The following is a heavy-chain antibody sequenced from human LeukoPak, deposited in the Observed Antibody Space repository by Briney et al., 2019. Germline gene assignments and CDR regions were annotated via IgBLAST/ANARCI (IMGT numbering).Heavy chain of an antibody. D-gene: IGHD5-18*01. CDR3: ARDRLVDTDV. CDR2: INPSSGGT. Sequence: GASVKVSCKASGYTFTGYYMHWVRQAPGQGLEWMGWINPSSGGTKFAQKFQGRVTMTRDTSISTAYMELSSLRSEDTAVYYCARDRLVDTDVWGQGTTVTVSS. CDR1: GYTFTGYY. J-gene: IGHJ6*02. V-gene: IGHV1-2*02.